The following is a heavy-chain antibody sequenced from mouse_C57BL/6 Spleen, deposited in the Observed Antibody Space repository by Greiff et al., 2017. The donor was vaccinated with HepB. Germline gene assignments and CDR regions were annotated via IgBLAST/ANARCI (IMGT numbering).Heavy chain of an antibody. CDR2: INPGSGGT. CDR3: ARRGGYDGDYPGYFDV. J-gene: IGHJ1*03. Sequence: VQLQQSGAELVRPGTSVKVSCKASGYAFTNYLIEWVKQRPGQGLEWIGVINPGSGGTNYNEKFKGKATLTADKSSSTAYMQLSSLTSEDSAVYFCARRGGYDGDYPGYFDVWGTGTTVTVSS. CDR1: GYAFTNYL. V-gene: IGHV1-54*01. D-gene: IGHD2-3*01.